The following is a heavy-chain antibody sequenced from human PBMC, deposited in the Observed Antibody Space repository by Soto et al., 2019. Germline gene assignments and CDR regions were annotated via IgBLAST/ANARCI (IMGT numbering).Heavy chain of an antibody. CDR2: INSEGSST. V-gene: IGHV3-74*01. Sequence: EVQLVESGGGLVQPGGSLRLSCAASGFTFSSYWMHWVRQAPGKGLVWVSRINSEGSSTSDADSVKGRSTIYRDNAKNTLYPQMNSLRAEDTAVYYCARVRIFENAFDIWGQGTMVTVSS. D-gene: IGHD3-3*01. CDR3: ARVRIFENAFDI. CDR1: GFTFSSYW. J-gene: IGHJ3*02.